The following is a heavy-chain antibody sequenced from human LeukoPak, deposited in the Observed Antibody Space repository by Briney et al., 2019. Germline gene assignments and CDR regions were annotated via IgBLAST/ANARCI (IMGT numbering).Heavy chain of an antibody. CDR1: GGTFSSYA. J-gene: IGHJ4*02. CDR2: VIPIFGTA. D-gene: IGHD2-21*01. Sequence: SVKVSCKASGGTFSSYAISWVRQAPGQGLEWMGGVIPIFGTANYAQKFQGRVTITADESTSTAYMELSSLRSEDTAVYYCARSGTYCGGDCYQLDYWGQGTLVTVSS. CDR3: ARSGTYCGGDCYQLDY. V-gene: IGHV1-69*13.